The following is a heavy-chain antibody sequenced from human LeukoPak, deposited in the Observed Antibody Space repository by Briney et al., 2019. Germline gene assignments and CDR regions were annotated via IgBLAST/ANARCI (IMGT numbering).Heavy chain of an antibody. Sequence: GRSLRLSCAAPGFTFSSYAMHWVRQAPGKGLEWVAVISYDGSNKYYADSVKGRFTISRDNSKNALYLQMNSLRAEDTAVYYCARDRAMVRGVIAYWGQGTLVTVSS. V-gene: IGHV3-30-3*01. CDR1: GFTFSSYA. D-gene: IGHD3-10*01. CDR2: ISYDGSNK. J-gene: IGHJ4*02. CDR3: ARDRAMVRGVIAY.